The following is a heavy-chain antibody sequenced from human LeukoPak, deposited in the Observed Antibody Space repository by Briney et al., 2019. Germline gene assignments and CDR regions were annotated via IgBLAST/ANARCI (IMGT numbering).Heavy chain of an antibody. D-gene: IGHD5-12*01. J-gene: IGHJ4*02. CDR1: GFTVGSNY. V-gene: IGHV3-53*01. CDR2: IYSGGST. CDR3: ARYSGYDSTFDY. Sequence: PGGSLRLSCAASGFTVGSNYMSWVRQAPGKGLEWVSVIYSGGSTYYADSVKGRFTISRDNSKNTLYLQMNSLRAEDTAVYYCARYSGYDSTFDYWGQGTLVTVSS.